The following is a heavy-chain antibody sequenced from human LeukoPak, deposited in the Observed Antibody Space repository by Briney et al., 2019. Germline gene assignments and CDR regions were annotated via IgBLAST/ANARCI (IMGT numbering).Heavy chain of an antibody. CDR1: GFTFSTFN. J-gene: IGHJ4*02. CDR3: AKAPKYGGYPDF. CDR2: VSYGGSNK. V-gene: IGHV3-30-3*01. D-gene: IGHD5-12*01. Sequence: PGGSLRLSCAASGFTFSTFNIHWVRLTPGKGLEWVAAVSYGGSNKYYADSVKGRFSISRDNSKNTLYLQMNSLRAEDTAVHYCAKAPKYGGYPDFWGQGILVTVSS.